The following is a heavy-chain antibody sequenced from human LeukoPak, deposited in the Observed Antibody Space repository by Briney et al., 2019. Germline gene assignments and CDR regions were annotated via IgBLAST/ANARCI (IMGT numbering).Heavy chain of an antibody. J-gene: IGHJ4*02. Sequence: ASVKVSCKASGYTSTDYYIHWVRQAPGQGLEFMGWINPNSGGTNYAQKFQGRVTMTRDTSISTAYMDLSRLRSDDTAVYYCASGSSSWRIDYWGQGTLVTVSS. D-gene: IGHD6-13*01. CDR1: GYTSTDYY. CDR2: INPNSGGT. CDR3: ASGSSSWRIDY. V-gene: IGHV1-2*02.